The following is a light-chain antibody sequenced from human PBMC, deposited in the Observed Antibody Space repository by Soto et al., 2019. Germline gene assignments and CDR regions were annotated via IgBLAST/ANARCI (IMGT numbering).Light chain of an antibody. CDR1: SSDVGSYNL. J-gene: IGLJ2*01. V-gene: IGLV2-23*01. CDR2: EGS. Sequence: QSALTQPASVSGSPGQSITISCTGTSSDVGSYNLVSWYQQHPSKAPKLMIYEGSKRPSGVSNRFSGSKSGNTASLTISGLQAEDEADYYCCSYAGSSTVVFGGGIKVTVL. CDR3: CSYAGSSTVV.